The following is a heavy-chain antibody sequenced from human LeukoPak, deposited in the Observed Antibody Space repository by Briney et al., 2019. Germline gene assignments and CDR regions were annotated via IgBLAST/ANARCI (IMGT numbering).Heavy chain of an antibody. V-gene: IGHV3-49*03. CDR2: IRSKAYGGTT. D-gene: IGHD5-18*01. CDR1: GFTFGAYA. Sequence: GGSLRLSCTASGFTFGAYAMNWFHQAPGKGLEWVGFIRSKAYGGTTEYAASVKGRFTISRDDSKSIAYLQMNSLKTEDTAVYYCTRDYTAMIRGYYFDYWGQGTLVTVSS. CDR3: TRDYTAMIRGYYFDY. J-gene: IGHJ4*02.